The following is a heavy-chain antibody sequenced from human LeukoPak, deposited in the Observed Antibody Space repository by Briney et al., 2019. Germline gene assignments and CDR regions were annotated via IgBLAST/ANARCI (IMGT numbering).Heavy chain of an antibody. CDR3: ARGGTVTKYVYFDY. Sequence: GGSLRLSCAASGFTFSTYGMHWVRQAPGKGLEWVAVIWYDGSNKYYADSVKGRFTISRDNSKNTLYLQMNSLRAEDTAVYYCARGGTVTKYVYFDYWGQGTLVTVSS. CDR1: GFTFSTYG. J-gene: IGHJ4*02. D-gene: IGHD4-17*01. CDR2: IWYDGSNK. V-gene: IGHV3-33*08.